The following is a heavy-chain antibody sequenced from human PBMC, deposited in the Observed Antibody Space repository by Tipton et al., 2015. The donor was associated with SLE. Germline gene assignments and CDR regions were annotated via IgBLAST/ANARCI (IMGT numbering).Heavy chain of an antibody. J-gene: IGHJ4*02. Sequence: GLVKPSETLSVTCTVSGGSISSYYWSWIRQPPGKGLEWIGYFYYSGTTKYNPSLKSRLTISVDTSKNQFSLTLSSVTAADTAVYYCARLNDATAIASFDYWGQGNLVTVSS. V-gene: IGHV4-59*01. CDR2: FYYSGTT. CDR1: GGSISSYY. CDR3: ARLNDATAIASFDY. D-gene: IGHD2-21*02.